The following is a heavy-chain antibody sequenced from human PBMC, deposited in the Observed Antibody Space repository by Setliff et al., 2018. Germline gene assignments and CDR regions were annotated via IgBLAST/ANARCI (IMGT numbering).Heavy chain of an antibody. CDR3: AKVYTSGWFPYDAFDM. Sequence: PGGSLRLSCAASGFTFSSYAMSWVRQAPGKGLEWASGISGRGDNIYYAGSVRGRFTTSRDNSKNTLYLQMNSLRAEDTAVYHCAKVYTSGWFPYDAFDMWGQGTMVTVSS. CDR2: ISGRGDNI. J-gene: IGHJ3*02. D-gene: IGHD6-19*01. V-gene: IGHV3-23*01. CDR1: GFTFSSYA.